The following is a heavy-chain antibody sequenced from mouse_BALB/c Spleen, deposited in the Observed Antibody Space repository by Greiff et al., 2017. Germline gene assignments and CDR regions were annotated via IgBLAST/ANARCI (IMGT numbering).Heavy chain of an antibody. Sequence: QVQLQQPGAELVKPGTSVKLSCKASGYNFTSYWINWVKLRPGQGLEWIGDIYPGSGSTNYNEKFKSKATLTVDTSSSTAYMQLSSLASVDSALYYCARGKTGDYFDYWGQGTTLTVSS. J-gene: IGHJ2*01. CDR3: ARGKTGDYFDY. CDR2: IYPGSGST. CDR1: GYNFTSYW. V-gene: IGHV1-55*01. D-gene: IGHD4-1*01.